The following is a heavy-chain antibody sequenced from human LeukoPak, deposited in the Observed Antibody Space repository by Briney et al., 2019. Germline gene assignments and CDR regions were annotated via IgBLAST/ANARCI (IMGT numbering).Heavy chain of an antibody. CDR1: GYSFTSYW. Sequence: ESLKISCKGSGYSFTSYWIGWVRQMPGKGLEWMGIIYPGDSDTRYSPSFQGQVTISADKSISTAYLQWSSLKASDTAMYYCARSYDSSGYYYLSFGYWGQGTLVTVSS. CDR2: IYPGDSDT. V-gene: IGHV5-51*01. CDR3: ARSYDSSGYYYLSFGY. J-gene: IGHJ4*02. D-gene: IGHD3-22*01.